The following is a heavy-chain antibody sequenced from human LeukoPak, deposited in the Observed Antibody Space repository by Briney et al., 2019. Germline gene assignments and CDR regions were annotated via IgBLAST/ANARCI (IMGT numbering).Heavy chain of an antibody. Sequence: ASVKVSCKASGYTFTSYGISWVRQAPGQGLEWMGWISAYNGNTNDAQKLQGRVTMTTDTSTSTAYMELRSLRSDDTAVYYCARDYCTNGVCYPIYWYFDLWGRGTLVTVS. J-gene: IGHJ2*01. V-gene: IGHV1-18*01. D-gene: IGHD2-8*01. CDR2: ISAYNGNT. CDR1: GYTFTSYG. CDR3: ARDYCTNGVCYPIYWYFDL.